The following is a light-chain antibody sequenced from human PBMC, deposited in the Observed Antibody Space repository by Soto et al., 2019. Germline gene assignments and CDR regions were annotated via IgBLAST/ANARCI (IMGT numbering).Light chain of an antibody. CDR3: QQQNNWPRT. Sequence: ETVMTQSPATLSVSPGERATLSCRASQSIRSTLAWFQQKPGQAPRLLIYDASKRATGIPARFSGSGSGTELPLTISRMQSEDFAVYYCQQQNNWPRTSGHGTKGDIK. CDR1: QSIRST. CDR2: DAS. J-gene: IGKJ1*01. V-gene: IGKV3-15*01.